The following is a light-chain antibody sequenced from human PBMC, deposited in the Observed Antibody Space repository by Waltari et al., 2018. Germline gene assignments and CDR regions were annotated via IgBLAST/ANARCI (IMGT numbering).Light chain of an antibody. CDR1: SLTSFY. CDR3: NSRDSRGNHRV. J-gene: IGLJ1*01. CDR2: GQN. Sequence: SSELTQDPAVSVALGQTVRITCPGDSLTSFYASWYRQKPGPAPILVIYGQNNRPSGIPDGSAVSRTGNTASFTITGAQAEDEAGYYCNSRDSRGNHRVFGSGTKVTVL. V-gene: IGLV3-19*01.